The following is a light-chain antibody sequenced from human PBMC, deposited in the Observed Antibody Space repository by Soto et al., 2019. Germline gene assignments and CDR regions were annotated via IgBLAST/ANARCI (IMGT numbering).Light chain of an antibody. J-gene: IGKJ5*01. CDR1: QSVYIY. CDR2: DAT. V-gene: IGKV3-11*01. Sequence: EIVLTQSPATLSLSPGERATLSCRASQSVYIYLAWYQQKPGQSPRLLIYDATNRATGIPARFSGSGSGTDFTLTISSLEPEDFAVYYCQHRSIWPVSFGQGTRLEIK. CDR3: QHRSIWPVS.